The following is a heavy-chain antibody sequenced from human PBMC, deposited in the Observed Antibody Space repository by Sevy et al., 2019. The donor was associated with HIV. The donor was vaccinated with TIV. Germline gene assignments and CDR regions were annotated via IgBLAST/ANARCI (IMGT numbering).Heavy chain of an antibody. V-gene: IGHV3-74*01. CDR2: INSDGSST. Sequence: GGSLRLSCAAAYGFSFSSLWMHWVRQAPGKGLVWVSRINSDGSSTTYADSVKGRFTMSRDNAKNTLYLQMNSLRAEDTAVYYCARYGYNSGSLDYWGQGTLVTVSS. CDR3: ARYGYNSGSLDY. D-gene: IGHD1-20*01. CDR1: GFSFSSLW. J-gene: IGHJ4*02.